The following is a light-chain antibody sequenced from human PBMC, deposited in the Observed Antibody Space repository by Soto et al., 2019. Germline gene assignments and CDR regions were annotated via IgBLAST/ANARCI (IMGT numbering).Light chain of an antibody. CDR2: DAS. Sequence: EIVLTQSPATLSLSPGERATLSCRASQSVSSYLAWYQQKPGQAPRLLIYDASNRATDIPARFSGSGSGTDFTLTISSLEPEDFAVYYCLQRSGWPWRFAQGTKVESK. J-gene: IGKJ1*01. CDR3: LQRSGWPWR. V-gene: IGKV3-11*01. CDR1: QSVSSY.